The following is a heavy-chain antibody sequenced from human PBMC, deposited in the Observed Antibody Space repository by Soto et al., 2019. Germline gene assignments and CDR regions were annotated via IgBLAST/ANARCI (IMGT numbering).Heavy chain of an antibody. CDR3: AREPVVPNEYDYVWGSYHYYFDY. CDR1: GFTFSSYG. Sequence: QVQLVESGGGVVQPGRSLRLSCAASGFTFSSYGMHWVRQAPGKGLEWVAVIWYDGSNKYYADSVKGRFTISRDNSKNTLYLQMNSLRAEDTAVYYCAREPVVPNEYDYVWGSYHYYFDYWGQGTLVTVSS. J-gene: IGHJ4*02. D-gene: IGHD3-16*02. CDR2: IWYDGSNK. V-gene: IGHV3-33*01.